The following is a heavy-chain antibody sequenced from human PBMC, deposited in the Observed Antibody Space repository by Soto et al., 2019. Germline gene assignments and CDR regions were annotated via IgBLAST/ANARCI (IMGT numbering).Heavy chain of an antibody. D-gene: IGHD3-10*02. J-gene: IGHJ4*02. Sequence: EVQLLESGGGLVQPGGSLRLSCAASGLTFSSYAMSWVRQAPGKGLERVSAISGSGGSTYYADSVKGRFTISRDSSKNPLYLQMDSRRAEDTAVYYCANVRATEDYCGQGTLVTVSS. V-gene: IGHV3-23*01. CDR2: ISGSGGST. CDR1: GLTFSSYA. CDR3: ANVRATEDY.